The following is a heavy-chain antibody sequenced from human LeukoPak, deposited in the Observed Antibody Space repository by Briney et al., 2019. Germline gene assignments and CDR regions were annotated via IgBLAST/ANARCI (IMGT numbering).Heavy chain of an antibody. CDR3: ARGPRGYSG. V-gene: IGHV4-59*01. Sequence: SETLSLTCTVSGGSISSYYWSWIRQPPGKGLEWIGYIYYSGSTNYNPSLKSRVTISVDTSKNQFSLKLSSVTAADTAVYYCARGPRGYSGWGQGTLVTVSS. CDR2: IYYSGST. CDR1: GGSISSYY. D-gene: IGHD5-12*01. J-gene: IGHJ4*02.